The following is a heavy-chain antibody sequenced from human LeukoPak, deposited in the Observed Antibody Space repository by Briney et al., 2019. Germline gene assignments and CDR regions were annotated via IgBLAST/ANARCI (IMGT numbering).Heavy chain of an antibody. J-gene: IGHJ6*03. CDR2: MSTSGNS. V-gene: IGHV4-4*07. CDR3: ARVGSSSSVHVLSRVRYYYYMDV. D-gene: IGHD6-6*01. Sequence: SETLSLTCTVSGGSISGYYWSWIRQPAGKGLEWIGRMSTSGNSNYIPSLVSRVTMSVDTSKNQFSLNLSSVTAADTAVYYCARVGSSSSVHVLSRVRYYYYMDVWGKGTTVTVSS. CDR1: GGSISGYY.